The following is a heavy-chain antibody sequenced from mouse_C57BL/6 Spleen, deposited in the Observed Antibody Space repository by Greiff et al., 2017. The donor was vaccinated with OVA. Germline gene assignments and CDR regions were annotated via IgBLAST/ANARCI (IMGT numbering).Heavy chain of an antibody. CDR1: GFNIKDDY. CDR2: IDPENGDT. V-gene: IGHV14-4*01. Sequence: VQLQQSGAELVRPGASVKLSCTASGFNIKDDYMHWVKQRPEQGLEWIGWIDPENGDTEYASKFQGKATITADTSSNTAYLQLSSLTSEDTAVYYCTKGSSTDYWGQGTTLTVSS. D-gene: IGHD1-1*01. J-gene: IGHJ2*01. CDR3: TKGSSTDY.